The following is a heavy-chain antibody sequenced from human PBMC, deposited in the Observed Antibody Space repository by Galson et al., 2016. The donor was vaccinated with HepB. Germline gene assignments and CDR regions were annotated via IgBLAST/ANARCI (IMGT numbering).Heavy chain of an antibody. CDR1: RGTFSRYG. V-gene: IGHV1-69*13. D-gene: IGHD3-16*01. Sequence: SVKVSCKASRGTFSRYGISWVRQAPGQGLEWMGGIIHISGPPTYAQKFQGRVTIIADEDTSAAYMELSRLKSEDTAVYYCATVGATPDWDYYFYGMDVWGQGTTVIVSS. J-gene: IGHJ6*01. CDR2: IIHISGPP. CDR3: ATVGATPDWDYYFYGMDV.